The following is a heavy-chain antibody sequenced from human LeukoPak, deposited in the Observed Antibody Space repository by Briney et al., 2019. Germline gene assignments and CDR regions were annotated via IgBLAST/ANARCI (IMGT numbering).Heavy chain of an antibody. J-gene: IGHJ6*03. Sequence: GASVKVSCKASGYTFTSYGISWVRQAPGQGLEWMGWISAYNGNTNYAQKLQGRVTMTTDTSTSTAYMELRSLRSDDTAVYYCARSPGASYYDFWSGYYNHYYYMDVWGKGTTVTVSS. D-gene: IGHD3-3*01. CDR2: ISAYNGNT. V-gene: IGHV1-18*01. CDR3: ARSPGASYYDFWSGYYNHYYYMDV. CDR1: GYTFTSYG.